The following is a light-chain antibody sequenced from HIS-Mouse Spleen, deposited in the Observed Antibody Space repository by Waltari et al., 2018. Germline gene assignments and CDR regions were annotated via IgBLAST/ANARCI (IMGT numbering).Light chain of an antibody. CDR1: QDISNY. CDR3: QQYDNLPLT. J-gene: IGKJ4*01. V-gene: IGKV1-33*01. Sequence: DIQMTQSPSSLSASVGDRFTITCQASQDISNYLNWYQQKPWKAPKLLIYDASNLETGVPSRFSGSGSGTDFTFTISSLQPEDIATYYCQQYDNLPLTFGGGTKVEIK. CDR2: DAS.